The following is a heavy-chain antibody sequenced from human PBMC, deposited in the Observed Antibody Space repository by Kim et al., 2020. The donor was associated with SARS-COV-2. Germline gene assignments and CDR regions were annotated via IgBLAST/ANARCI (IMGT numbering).Heavy chain of an antibody. CDR3: ARGLVVHRGLLWFGERGYYFDS. J-gene: IGHJ4*02. CDR1: GYTFTSYD. V-gene: IGHV1-8*01. CDR2: MNPNSGNT. D-gene: IGHD3-10*01. Sequence: ASVKVSCKASGYTFTSYDINWVRQATGQGLEWMGWMNPNSGNTGYAQKFQGRVTMTRNTSISTAYMELSSLRSEDTAVYYCARGLVVHRGLLWFGERGYYFDSWGKGPLVPSSS.